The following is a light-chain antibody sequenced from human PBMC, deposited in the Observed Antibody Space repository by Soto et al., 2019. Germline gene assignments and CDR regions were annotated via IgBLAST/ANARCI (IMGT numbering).Light chain of an antibody. CDR2: GAS. CDR1: QNILNN. J-gene: IGKJ4*01. CDR3: QQYNTWPLT. V-gene: IGKV3-15*01. Sequence: EIVLTQSPVTLSVSPRERATLSCRASQNILNNLAWYQQIRGQAPRLLIYGASTRATGIPARFSGSGSGTEFTLTISSLQSEDFALYYCQQYNTWPLTFGGGTKVDI.